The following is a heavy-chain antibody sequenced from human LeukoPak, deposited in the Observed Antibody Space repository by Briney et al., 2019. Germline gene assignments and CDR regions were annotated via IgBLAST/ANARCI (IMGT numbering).Heavy chain of an antibody. D-gene: IGHD2-15*01. J-gene: IGHJ3*02. CDR2: INHSGST. CDR3: AREEDCSGGICYLGNAFDI. Sequence: PSETLSLTCAVYGGSFSGYYWSWIRQPPGKGLEWIGEINHSGSTNYNASLKSRVTISVGTSKNQFSLKLSSVTAADTAVYYCAREEDCSGGICYLGNAFDIWGQGTMVTVSS. V-gene: IGHV4-34*01. CDR1: GGSFSGYY.